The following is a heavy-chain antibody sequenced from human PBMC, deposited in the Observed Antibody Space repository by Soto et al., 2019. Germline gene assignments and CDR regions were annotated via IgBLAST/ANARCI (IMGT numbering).Heavy chain of an antibody. J-gene: IGHJ5*02. CDR3: ARDRGSGWYWFDP. Sequence: SETLSLTCTVSGGSISSYYWSWIRQPPGKGLEWIGYIYYSGSTNYNPSLKSRVTISVDTSKNQFSLKLSSVTAADTAVYYCARDRGSGWYWFDPWGQGTLVTVS. CDR2: IYYSGST. D-gene: IGHD6-19*01. V-gene: IGHV4-59*01. CDR1: GGSISSYY.